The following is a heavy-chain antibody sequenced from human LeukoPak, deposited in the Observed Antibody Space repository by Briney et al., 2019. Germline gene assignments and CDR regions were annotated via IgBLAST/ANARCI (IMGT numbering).Heavy chain of an antibody. V-gene: IGHV3-21*01. CDR1: GFRFSDYW. J-gene: IGHJ4*02. D-gene: IGHD2-15*01. Sequence: GGSLRLSCAASGFRFSDYWMNWVRQAPGKGLEWVSSISSSSSYIYYADSVKGRFTISRDNAKNSLYLQMNSLRAEDTAVYYCARVRDIVVVVAADFDYWGQGTLVTVSS. CDR3: ARVRDIVVVVAADFDY. CDR2: ISSSSSYI.